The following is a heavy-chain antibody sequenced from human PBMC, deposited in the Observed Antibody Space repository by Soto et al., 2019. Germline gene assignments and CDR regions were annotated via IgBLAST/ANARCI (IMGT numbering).Heavy chain of an antibody. CDR3: ARVWGGAFDI. CDR2: IYYSGST. D-gene: IGHD3-10*01. V-gene: IGHV4-59*01. Sequence: SGTLSITCTVDGGSIRSSYWRWMGQPPGKGLEWIGYIYYSGSTNYNPSLKSRVTVSVDTSKNQLSLKLSSVTAADTAVYYCARVWGGAFDIWGQGTMVS. J-gene: IGHJ3*02. CDR1: GGSIRSSY.